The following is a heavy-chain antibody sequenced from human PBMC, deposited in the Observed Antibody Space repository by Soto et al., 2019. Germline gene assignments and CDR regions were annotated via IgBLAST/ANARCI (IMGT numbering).Heavy chain of an antibody. J-gene: IGHJ4*02. CDR2: ISGSGGST. CDR3: AKSKQLWLITSFDF. D-gene: IGHD5-18*01. Sequence: GGSLRLSCAASGFTFSRYAMSWVRQAPGKGLEWVSAISGSGGSTYYADSVKGRFTISRDNSKNTLYLQMNSLRAEDTAVYYCAKSKQLWLITSFDFWGQGTLVTVSS. V-gene: IGHV3-23*01. CDR1: GFTFSRYA.